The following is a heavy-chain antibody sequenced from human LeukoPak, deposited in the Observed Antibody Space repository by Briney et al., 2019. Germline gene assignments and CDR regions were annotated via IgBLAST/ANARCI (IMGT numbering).Heavy chain of an antibody. V-gene: IGHV3-23*01. J-gene: IGHJ6*03. CDR2: ISGSGGST. D-gene: IGHD3-10*01. Sequence: PGGSLRLSCAASGFTFSSYAMSWVRQAPGKGLEWVSAISGSGGSTYYADSVKGRFTVSRDNSKNTLYLQMNSLRAEDTAVYYCAKGSGSYFGRYFYYMDVWGKGTTVTVSS. CDR1: GFTFSSYA. CDR3: AKGSGSYFGRYFYYMDV.